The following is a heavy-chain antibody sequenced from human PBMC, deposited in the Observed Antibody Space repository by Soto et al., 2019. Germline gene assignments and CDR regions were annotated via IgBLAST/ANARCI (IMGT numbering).Heavy chain of an antibody. Sequence: SETLSLTCTVSGGSISSYYWSWIRQPPGKGLEWIGYIYYSGSTNYNPSLKSRVTILVDTSKNQFSLKLSSVTAADTAVYYCARLSSGWTNYYYYYGMDVWGQGTTVTVSS. J-gene: IGHJ6*02. CDR1: GGSISSYY. D-gene: IGHD6-19*01. V-gene: IGHV4-59*01. CDR2: IYYSGST. CDR3: ARLSSGWTNYYYYYGMDV.